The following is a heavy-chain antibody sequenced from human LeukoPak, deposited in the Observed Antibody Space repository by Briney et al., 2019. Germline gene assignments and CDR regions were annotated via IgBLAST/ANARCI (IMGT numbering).Heavy chain of an antibody. CDR2: ISGSGGST. J-gene: IGHJ4*02. CDR1: GFTFSSYS. CDR3: AKDPHFSPGYYFDY. Sequence: PGGSLRPSCAASGFTFSSYSMNWVRQAPGKGLEWVSAISGSGGSTYYADSVKGRFTISRDNSKNTLYLQMNSLRAEDTAVYYCAKDPHFSPGYYFDYWGQGTLVTVSS. D-gene: IGHD3-3*02. V-gene: IGHV3-23*01.